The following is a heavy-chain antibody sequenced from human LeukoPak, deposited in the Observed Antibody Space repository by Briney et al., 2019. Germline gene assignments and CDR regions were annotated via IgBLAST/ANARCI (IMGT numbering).Heavy chain of an antibody. Sequence: SETLSLTCTVSGGSMSNYWWNWVRQPPGKAVEWIGYIYYDGSTHYNPSLNSRVTISIDTSKNQFSLKLNSVTAADTAVYYCARRLCSSLTCNIGPSGNWLDPWGQGTLVTVSS. J-gene: IGHJ5*02. CDR1: GGSMSNYW. V-gene: IGHV4-59*08. D-gene: IGHD2-2*02. CDR2: IYYDGST. CDR3: ARRLCSSLTCNIGPSGNWLDP.